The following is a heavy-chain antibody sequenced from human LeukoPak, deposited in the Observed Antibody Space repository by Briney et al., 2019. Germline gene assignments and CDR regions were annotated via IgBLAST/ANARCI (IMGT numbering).Heavy chain of an antibody. CDR2: INPNSGGT. D-gene: IGHD3-10*01. J-gene: IGHJ4*02. CDR3: ARGPSSITRGYFDY. V-gene: IGHV1-2*02. CDR1: GYTFTGYY. Sequence: ASVKVSCKASGYTFTGYYMHWVRQAPGHGLEWMGWINPNSGGTNYAQKFQGRVTMTRDTSISTAYMELSRLRSDDTAVYYCARGPSSITRGYFDYWGQGTLVTVSS.